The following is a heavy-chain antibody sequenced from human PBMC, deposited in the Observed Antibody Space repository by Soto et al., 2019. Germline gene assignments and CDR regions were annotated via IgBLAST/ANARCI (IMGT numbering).Heavy chain of an antibody. CDR1: GFMFSIYG. V-gene: IGHV3-30*18. J-gene: IGHJ6*02. CDR2: ISYDGSSK. Sequence: QVQLVESGGGVVQPGRSLRLSCAASGFMFSIYGIHWVRQAPGKGLEWVAVISYDGSSKYYADSVKGRFTVSRDNSRDTAYLQMDSLRAEDTAVYFCAKDAPKPPHYYYGMDVWGQGTTFTISS. CDR3: AKDAPKPPHYYYGMDV.